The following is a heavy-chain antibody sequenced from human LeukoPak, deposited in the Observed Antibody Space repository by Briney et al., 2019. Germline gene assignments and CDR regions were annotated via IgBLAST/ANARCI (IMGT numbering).Heavy chain of an antibody. D-gene: IGHD2-2*01. Sequence: SETLSLTCSVSDGSISSGSYYWGWIRQPPGKGLEWIGSIYYGGSTYCNPSLKSRVTISVDTSKSQFSLKLSSVTAADTAVYYCARTFVVPAAVTTDWYFDLWGRGTLVTVSS. V-gene: IGHV4-39*01. J-gene: IGHJ2*01. CDR1: DGSISSGSYY. CDR2: IYYGGST. CDR3: ARTFVVPAAVTTDWYFDL.